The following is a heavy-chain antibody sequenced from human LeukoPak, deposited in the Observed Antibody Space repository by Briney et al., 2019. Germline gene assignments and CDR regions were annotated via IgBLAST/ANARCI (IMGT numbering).Heavy chain of an antibody. D-gene: IGHD3-10*01. CDR1: GFTFSSYS. J-gene: IGHJ3*02. CDR3: ARDGGFGFLAAFDI. V-gene: IGHV3-48*02. CDR2: ISGSGSVS. Sequence: GGSLRLSCAASGFTFSSYSMNWVRQAPGKGLEWVSYISGSGSVSYYEDSVKGRFTISRDNAKNSLYLQMNSLRDEDTALYYCARDGGFGFLAAFDIWGQGTMVTVSS.